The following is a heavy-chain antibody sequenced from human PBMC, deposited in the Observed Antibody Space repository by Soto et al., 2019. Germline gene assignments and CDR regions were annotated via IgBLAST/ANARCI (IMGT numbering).Heavy chain of an antibody. CDR2: ITTDGRST. J-gene: IGHJ4*02. D-gene: IGHD3-10*01. V-gene: IGHV3-74*01. Sequence: EVQLVESGGGLVQPGGSLRLSCAVSGFTFSSFWMHWFRQAPGEGLVWVSRITTDGRSTSYADSVKGRFTISRDNAKNTLYLQMNSLRVEDTAMYYCAKRGVDTFGLSYWGQGTLVTVSS. CDR3: AKRGVDTFGLSY. CDR1: GFTFSSFW.